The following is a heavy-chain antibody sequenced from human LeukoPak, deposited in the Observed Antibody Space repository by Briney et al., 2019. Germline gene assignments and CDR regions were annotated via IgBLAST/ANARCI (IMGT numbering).Heavy chain of an antibody. Sequence: ASVEVSCKASGYTFTSYDINWVRQATGQGLEWMGWMNPNSGNTGYAQKFQGRVTMTRNTSISTAYMELSSLRSEDTAVYYCARGLYDILTGYADYWGQGTLVTVSS. D-gene: IGHD3-9*01. J-gene: IGHJ4*02. CDR2: MNPNSGNT. CDR3: ARGLYDILTGYADY. CDR1: GYTFTSYD. V-gene: IGHV1-8*01.